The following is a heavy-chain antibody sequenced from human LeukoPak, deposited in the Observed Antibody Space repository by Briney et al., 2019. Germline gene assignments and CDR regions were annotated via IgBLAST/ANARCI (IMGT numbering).Heavy chain of an antibody. Sequence: GRSLRLSCAASGFTFSSYGMHWVRQAPGKGLEWVAVISYDGSNKYYADSVKGRFTISRDNSKNTLYLQMNSPRAEDTAVYYCAKVEYSSGQTGNWGQGTLVTVSS. D-gene: IGHD6-19*01. CDR2: ISYDGSNK. CDR3: AKVEYSSGQTGN. J-gene: IGHJ4*02. V-gene: IGHV3-30*18. CDR1: GFTFSSYG.